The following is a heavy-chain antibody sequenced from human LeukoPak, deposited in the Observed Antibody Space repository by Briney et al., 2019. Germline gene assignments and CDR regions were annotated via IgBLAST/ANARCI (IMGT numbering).Heavy chain of an antibody. J-gene: IGHJ4*02. D-gene: IGHD4-17*01. V-gene: IGHV3-21*01. CDR1: GFTFSSYS. Sequence: PGGSLRLSCAASGFTFSSYSMNWVRQAPGKGLEWVSSISSSSSYIDYADSVKGRFTISRDNAKNSLYLQVNSLRAEDTAVYYCARVTLEDYVDLDYWGQGTLVTVSS. CDR2: ISSSSSYI. CDR3: ARVTLEDYVDLDY.